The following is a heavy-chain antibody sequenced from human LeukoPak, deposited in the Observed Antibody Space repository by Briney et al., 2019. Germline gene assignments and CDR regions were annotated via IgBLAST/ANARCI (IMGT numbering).Heavy chain of an antibody. D-gene: IGHD3-10*01. CDR3: ARAPRRLLWFGEFNGWFDP. Sequence: SQTLSLTCTVSGGSISSGDYYWSWIRQPPGKVLEWIGYIYYSGSTYYNPSLKSRVTISVDTSKNQFSLKLSSVTAADTAVYYCARAPRRLLWFGEFNGWFDPWGQGTLVTVSS. J-gene: IGHJ5*02. V-gene: IGHV4-30-4*01. CDR1: GGSISSGDYY. CDR2: IYYSGST.